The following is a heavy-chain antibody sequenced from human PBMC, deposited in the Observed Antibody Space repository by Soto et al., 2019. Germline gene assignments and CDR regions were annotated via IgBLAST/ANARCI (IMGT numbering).Heavy chain of an antibody. D-gene: IGHD1-1*01. V-gene: IGHV6-1*01. CDR2: TYYRSKWNN. CDR1: GDSVSSKSAA. J-gene: IGHJ6*02. CDR3: ARGHAGTMDV. Sequence: PSQTLSLTCAISGDSVSSKSAAWNWIRQSPSRGLEWLGRTYYRSKWNNNYAVSVKSRITINPDTSRNQFSLQVNSVTPEDMAVYFCARGHAGTMDVWGQGTTVTVSS.